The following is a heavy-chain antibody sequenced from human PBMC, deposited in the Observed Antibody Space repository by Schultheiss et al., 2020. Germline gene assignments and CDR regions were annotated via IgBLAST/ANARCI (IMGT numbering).Heavy chain of an antibody. CDR1: GGSISSYY. Sequence: SQTLSLTCTVSGGSISSYYWSWIRQPPGKGLEWIGYIYYSGSTNYNPSLKSRVTISVDTSKNQFSLKLSSVTAADTAVYYCASGRDGYNDHFDYWGQGTLVTVS. J-gene: IGHJ4*02. D-gene: IGHD5-24*01. V-gene: IGHV4-59*01. CDR3: ASGRDGYNDHFDY. CDR2: IYYSGST.